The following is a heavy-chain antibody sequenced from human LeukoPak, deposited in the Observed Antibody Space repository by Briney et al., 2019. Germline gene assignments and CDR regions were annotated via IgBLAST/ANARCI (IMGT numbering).Heavy chain of an antibody. J-gene: IGHJ2*01. CDR2: ISSSGSTI. CDR3: AKDASNYFWYFDL. V-gene: IGHV3-11*01. Sequence: GGSLRLSCAASGFTFSDYYMSWIRQAPGKGLEWVSYISSSGSTIYYADSVKGRFTISRDNAKNSLYLQMNSLRAEDTAVYYCAKDASNYFWYFDLWGRGTLVTVSS. D-gene: IGHD1-1*01. CDR1: GFTFSDYY.